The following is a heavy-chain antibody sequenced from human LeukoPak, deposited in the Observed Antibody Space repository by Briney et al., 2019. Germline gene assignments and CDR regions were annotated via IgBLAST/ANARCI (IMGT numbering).Heavy chain of an antibody. D-gene: IGHD6-13*01. CDR2: IYYSGST. Sequence: SETLSLTCTVSGGSISSYHWSWIRQPPGKGLEWIGYIYYSGSTNYNPSLKSRVTMSLDTSKNQFSLKLSSVTAADTAVYYCARLRGDSSSWYWNSLFDYWGQGTLVTVSS. V-gene: IGHV4-59*08. J-gene: IGHJ4*02. CDR1: GGSISSYH. CDR3: ARLRGDSSSWYWNSLFDY.